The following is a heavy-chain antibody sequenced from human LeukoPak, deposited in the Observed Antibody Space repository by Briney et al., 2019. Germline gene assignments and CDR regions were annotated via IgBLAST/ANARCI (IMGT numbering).Heavy chain of an antibody. D-gene: IGHD1-26*01. CDR1: GYTFTDYY. CDR3: ATLGATEFDY. J-gene: IGHJ4*02. CDR2: INPNSGGT. V-gene: IGHV1-2*02. Sequence: ASVKASCKASGYTFTDYYIHWVPQAPGQGLEGMGWINPNSGGTNYAQKFQGRVTMTRDTSINTAYMELSRLRSDDAAVYYCATLGATEFDYWGQGTLVTVSS.